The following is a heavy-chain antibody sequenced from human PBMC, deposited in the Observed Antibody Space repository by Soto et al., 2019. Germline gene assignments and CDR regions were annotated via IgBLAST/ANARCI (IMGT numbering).Heavy chain of an antibody. D-gene: IGHD3-22*01. CDR1: GFTFDDYT. CDR2: ISWDGGST. V-gene: IGHV3-43*01. CDR3: ANGPSRYYYDSSGYYRDAFDI. J-gene: IGHJ3*02. Sequence: GGSLRLSCAASGFTFDDYTMHWVRQAPGKGLEWVSLISWDGGSTYYADSVKGRFTISRDNSKNSLYLQMNSLRTEDTALYYCANGPSRYYYDSSGYYRDAFDIWGQGTMVTV.